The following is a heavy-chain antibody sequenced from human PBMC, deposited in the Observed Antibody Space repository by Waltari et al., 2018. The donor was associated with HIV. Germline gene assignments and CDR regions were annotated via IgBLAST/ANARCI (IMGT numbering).Heavy chain of an antibody. D-gene: IGHD3-22*01. Sequence: EVQLVESGGGLVQPGGSLILYWPASGFTFTNYAMNWVRQAPGKGLEWVSAISGSGGSTYYADSVKGRFTISRDNSKNTLYLQMNSLRAEDTAVYYCAKDDSTGSSGYYPFHYWGQGTLITVSS. CDR3: AKDDSTGSSGYYPFHY. V-gene: IGHV3-23*04. CDR2: ISGSGGST. J-gene: IGHJ4*02. CDR1: GFTFTNYA.